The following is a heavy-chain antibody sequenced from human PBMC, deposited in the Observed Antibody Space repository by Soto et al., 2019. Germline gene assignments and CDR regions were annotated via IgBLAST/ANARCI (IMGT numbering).Heavy chain of an antibody. V-gene: IGHV3-48*01. CDR2: ITSSSGTI. CDR1: GFTFSSFT. J-gene: IGHJ4*02. CDR3: ARGGGSSSWNFDS. D-gene: IGHD6-13*01. Sequence: ESGGGLVQPGGSLRLSCAASGFTFSSFTMNWVSQAPGKGLEWISYITSSSGTIYYADSVKGRFTISRDNAKNSLYLQMNSLRAEDTAVYYCARGGGSSSWNFDSWGQGTRVTVSS.